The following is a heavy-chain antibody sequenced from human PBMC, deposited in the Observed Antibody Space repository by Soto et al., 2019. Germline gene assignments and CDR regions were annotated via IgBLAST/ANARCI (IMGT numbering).Heavy chain of an antibody. V-gene: IGHV4-34*01. Sequence: QVQLQQWGARLLKPSETLSLTCAVSGESFITYAWSWIRQSPGKGLEWIGEINHVGSTTYNPSLKSRVTISVDKSKTQFSLKMNSVTAADTAVYYCARGMYDGYVGDYGMDVWGQGTTVNVSS. CDR2: INHVGST. D-gene: IGHD3-10*01. J-gene: IGHJ6*02. CDR1: GESFITYA. CDR3: ARGMYDGYVGDYGMDV.